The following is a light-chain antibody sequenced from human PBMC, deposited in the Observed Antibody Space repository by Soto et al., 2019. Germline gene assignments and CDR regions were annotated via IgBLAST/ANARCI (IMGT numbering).Light chain of an antibody. CDR2: WAS. V-gene: IGKV4-1*01. CDR3: HQYYSSSYT. J-gene: IGKJ2*01. CDR1: QSVLHSSNNKNY. Sequence: DIVMTQSPDSLAVSLGERATINCKSSQSVLHSSNNKNYLTWYQQKPRQPPKLLIYWASTRESGVPDRFSGSGSGTDFTLTINSLEAEDVAVSYCHQYYSSSYTFGQGTKLEIK.